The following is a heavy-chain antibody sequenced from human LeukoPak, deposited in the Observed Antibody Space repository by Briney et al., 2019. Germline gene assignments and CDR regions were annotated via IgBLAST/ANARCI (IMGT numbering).Heavy chain of an antibody. V-gene: IGHV1-8*01. D-gene: IGHD3-3*01. CDR1: GYTFTSYD. Sequence: ASVKVSCKASGYTFTSYDINWVRQATGQGLEWMGWMNPNSGNTGYAQKFQGRVTMTRNTSISTAYMELSSLRSEDTAVYYCARGFGGPDYDFWSGYFLEAVGYYYYYYYMDVWGKGTTVTVSS. CDR3: ARGFGGPDYDFWSGYFLEAVGYYYYYYYMDV. CDR2: MNPNSGNT. J-gene: IGHJ6*03.